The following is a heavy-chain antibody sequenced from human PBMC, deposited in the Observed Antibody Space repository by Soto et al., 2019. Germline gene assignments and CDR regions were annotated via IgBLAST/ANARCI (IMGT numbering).Heavy chain of an antibody. D-gene: IGHD3-22*01. V-gene: IGHV3-33*01. Sequence: QVQLVESGGGVVQPGRSLRLSCAASGFTFSSYGMHWVRQAPGKGLEWVAVIWYDGSNKYYADSVKGRFTISRDHSKNALYMQMNSLRAEDTAVYYCARDYDSSGYPRYYFDYWGQGTLVTVSS. CDR2: IWYDGSNK. CDR1: GFTFSSYG. J-gene: IGHJ4*02. CDR3: ARDYDSSGYPRYYFDY.